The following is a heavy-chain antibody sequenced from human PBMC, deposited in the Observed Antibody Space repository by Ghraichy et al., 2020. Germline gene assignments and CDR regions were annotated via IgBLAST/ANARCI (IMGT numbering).Heavy chain of an antibody. CDR1: GGSISSSSYY. J-gene: IGHJ4*02. CDR2: IYYSGST. Sequence: SETLSLTCTVSGGSISSSSYYWGWIRQPPGKGLEWIGSIYYSGSTYYNPSLKSRVTISVDTSKNQFSLKLSSVTAADTAVYYCARERGRGYDKVDYWGQGTLVTVSS. D-gene: IGHD3-3*01. V-gene: IGHV4-39*02. CDR3: ARERGRGYDKVDY.